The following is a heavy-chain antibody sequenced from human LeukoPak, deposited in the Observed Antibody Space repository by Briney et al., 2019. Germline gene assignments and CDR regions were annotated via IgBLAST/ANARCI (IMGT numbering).Heavy chain of an antibody. Sequence: ASVKVSCKASGYTFTSYDINWVRRATGQGLEWMGWMNPNSGNTGYAQKFQGRVTITRNTSISTAYMELSSLRSEDTAVYYCARGRRSNWFDPWGQGTLVTVPS. CDR2: MNPNSGNT. V-gene: IGHV1-8*03. CDR3: ARGRRSNWFDP. CDR1: GYTFTSYD. J-gene: IGHJ5*02.